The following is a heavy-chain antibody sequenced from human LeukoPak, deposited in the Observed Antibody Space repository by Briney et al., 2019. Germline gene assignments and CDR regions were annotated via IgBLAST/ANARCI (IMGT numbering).Heavy chain of an antibody. J-gene: IGHJ4*02. CDR1: GYTFTNYD. Sequence: ASVKVSCKASGYTFTNYDINWVRQAPGQGLEWMGWISGYNGDTTYAQKLQGRVTMTTDTSTRTAYMELRSLRSDDAAVYYCARYSGYDEPFEYWGQGTLVTVSS. CDR2: ISGYNGDT. CDR3: ARYSGYDEPFEY. D-gene: IGHD5-12*01. V-gene: IGHV1-18*01.